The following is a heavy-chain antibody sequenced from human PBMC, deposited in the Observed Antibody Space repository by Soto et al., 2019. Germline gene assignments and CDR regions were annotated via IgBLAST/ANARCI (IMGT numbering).Heavy chain of an antibody. J-gene: IGHJ4*02. Sequence: QVQLVQSGAEEKKPGASVKVSCKASGYTFSTYAMHWVRQAPGQRLEWIGWINAGNGNTKYSQKFQGRVTITRDTSASTAYMDLSSLRSEDTAVYYCARGGPPIDYWGQGTLVTVSS. D-gene: IGHD3-10*01. V-gene: IGHV1-3*05. CDR2: INAGNGNT. CDR1: GYTFSTYA. CDR3: ARGGPPIDY.